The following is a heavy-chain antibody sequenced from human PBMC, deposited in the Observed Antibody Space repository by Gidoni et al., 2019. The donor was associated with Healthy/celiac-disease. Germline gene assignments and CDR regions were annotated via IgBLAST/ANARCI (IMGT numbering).Heavy chain of an antibody. D-gene: IGHD3-3*01. Sequence: EVQLVESGGGLVQPGGSLRLSCAATGFTFSSYSMNWVRQAPGKGLEWVSYISSSSSTIYYADSVKGRFTISRDNAKNSLYRQMNSLRDEDTAVYYCASWGGYYFYFQHWGQGTLVTVSS. CDR1: GFTFSSYS. J-gene: IGHJ1*01. V-gene: IGHV3-48*02. CDR3: ASWGGYYFYFQH. CDR2: ISSSSSTI.